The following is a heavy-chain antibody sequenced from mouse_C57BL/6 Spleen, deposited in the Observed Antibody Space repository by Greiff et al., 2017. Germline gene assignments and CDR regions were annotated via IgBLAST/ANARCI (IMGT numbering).Heavy chain of an antibody. CDR3: VRQGWDSCYYAMDY. CDR2: IRSKSNNYAT. J-gene: IGHJ4*01. CDR1: GFSFNTYA. D-gene: IGHD4-1*01. V-gene: IGHV10-1*01. Sequence: EVQRVESGGGLVQPKGSLKLSCAASGFSFNTYAMNWVRQAPGKGLEWVARIRSKSNNYATYYADSVKDRFTISRDDSESMLYLQMNNWKTEDTAMYDCVRQGWDSCYYAMDYWGQGTSVTVSS.